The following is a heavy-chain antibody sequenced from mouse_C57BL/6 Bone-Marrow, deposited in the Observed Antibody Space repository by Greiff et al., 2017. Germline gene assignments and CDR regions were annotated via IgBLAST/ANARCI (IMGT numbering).Heavy chain of an antibody. CDR3: ARLAY. CDR2: INPNNGGT. V-gene: IGHV1-26*01. J-gene: IGHJ3*01. CDR1: GYTFTDYY. Sequence: EVKLQQSGPELVKPGASVKISCKASGYTFTDYYMNWVKQSHGKSLEWIGDINPNNGGTIYNQKFKGKATLTVDKSSSTAYMELRSLTSEDSAVYYCARLAYWGQGTLVTVSA.